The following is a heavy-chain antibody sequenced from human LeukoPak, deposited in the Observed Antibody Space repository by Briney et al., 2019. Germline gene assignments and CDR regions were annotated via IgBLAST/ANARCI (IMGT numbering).Heavy chain of an antibody. D-gene: IGHD2-2*01. V-gene: IGHV3-21*01. CDR2: ISSSSRDI. CDR1: GFTFSSYT. J-gene: IGHJ5*02. CDR3: ARDLGYCSSTSCYNWFDP. Sequence: PGGSLRLSCVASGFTFSSYTTKWVRAAPERGREWVSSISSSSRDISHSDTVKGRFTISKDNANNSVYLQMNSLRAEDTAVYYCARDLGYCSSTSCYNWFDPWGQGTLVTVSS.